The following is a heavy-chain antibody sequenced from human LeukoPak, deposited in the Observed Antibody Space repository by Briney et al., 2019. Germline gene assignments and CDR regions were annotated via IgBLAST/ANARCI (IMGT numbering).Heavy chain of an antibody. J-gene: IGHJ4*02. CDR2: ISSLGSTI. Sequence: GGSLRLSCAASGFTFSSYWMNWARQAPGKGLEWVSYISSLGSTIYYADSVKGRFTISRDNAKNSLYLQMNSLRAEDTAVYYCARGEQEMATMSIDYWGQGTLVTLSS. CDR3: ARGEQEMATMSIDY. D-gene: IGHD5-24*01. V-gene: IGHV3-48*01. CDR1: GFTFSSYW.